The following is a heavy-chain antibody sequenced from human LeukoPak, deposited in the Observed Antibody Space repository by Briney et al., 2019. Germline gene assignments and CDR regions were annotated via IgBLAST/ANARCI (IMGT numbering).Heavy chain of an antibody. CDR2: ISYDGSNK. D-gene: IGHD5-18*01. V-gene: IGHV3-30*04. CDR3: ARGLGPDTAMRMGIDY. J-gene: IGHJ4*02. CDR1: GFTFSSYA. Sequence: PGRSLRLSCAASGFTFSSYAKHWVRQAPGKGLEWVAVISYDGSNKYYADSVKGRFTISRDNSKNTLYLQMNSLRAEDTAVYYCARGLGPDTAMRMGIDYWGQGTLVTVSS.